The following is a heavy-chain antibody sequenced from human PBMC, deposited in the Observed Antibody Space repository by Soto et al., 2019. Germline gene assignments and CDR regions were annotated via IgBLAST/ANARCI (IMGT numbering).Heavy chain of an antibody. V-gene: IGHV1-2*02. CDR1: GYVFTAYY. J-gene: IGHJ4*02. Sequence: ASVKVSCKASGYVFTAYYIHWIRQAPGQGLEWMGWSNPNSGGTRYAQKFQGRVTMTRETSITTAYMEVSSLRSDDSAVYFCARDSSGWRGVSFDYWGQGTPVTVSS. CDR2: SNPNSGGT. D-gene: IGHD6-19*01. CDR3: ARDSSGWRGVSFDY.